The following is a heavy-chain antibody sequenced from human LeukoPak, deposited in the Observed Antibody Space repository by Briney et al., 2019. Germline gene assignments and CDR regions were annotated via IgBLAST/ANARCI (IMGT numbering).Heavy chain of an antibody. CDR1: GGSISSYY. D-gene: IGHD2-15*01. Sequence: SETLSLTCTVSGGSISSYYWSWIRQSPGKGLEWIGYIYYSGITNYNPSLKNRGTISVDTSKNQFSLKLSSVTAADTAVYYCARLGYCSGGSCYLFDYWGQGTLVTVSS. J-gene: IGHJ4*02. CDR2: IYYSGIT. V-gene: IGHV4-59*01. CDR3: ARLGYCSGGSCYLFDY.